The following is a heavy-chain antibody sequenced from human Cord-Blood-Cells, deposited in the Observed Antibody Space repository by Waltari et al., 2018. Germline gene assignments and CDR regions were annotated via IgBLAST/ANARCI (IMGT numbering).Heavy chain of an antibody. Sequence: QVQLVESGGGVVQPGRSLRLSCAAPGFSFSTYLMHWVRQAPGKGLEWVAVISYDGSNKYYADSVKGRFTISRDNSKNTLYLQMNSLRAEDTAVYYCARGGYSGYDYFDYWGQGTLVTVSS. D-gene: IGHD5-12*01. CDR1: GFSFSTYL. J-gene: IGHJ4*02. CDR3: ARGGYSGYDYFDY. V-gene: IGHV3-30-3*01. CDR2: ISYDGSNK.